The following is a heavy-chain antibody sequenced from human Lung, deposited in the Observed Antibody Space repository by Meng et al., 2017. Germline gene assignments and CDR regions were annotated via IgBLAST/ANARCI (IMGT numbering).Heavy chain of an antibody. Sequence: SETLSLTCTVSGGSISSGSYYWSWIRQPAGKGLEWIGRIYTSGSTNYNPSLKSRVTISVDTSKNQFSLKLGSVTAADTAVYYCARGEQQLVLYYYYGMDVWGQGTTVTVSS. CDR3: ARGEQQLVLYYYYGMDV. CDR2: IYTSGST. V-gene: IGHV4-61*02. CDR1: GGSISSGSYY. D-gene: IGHD6-13*01. J-gene: IGHJ6*02.